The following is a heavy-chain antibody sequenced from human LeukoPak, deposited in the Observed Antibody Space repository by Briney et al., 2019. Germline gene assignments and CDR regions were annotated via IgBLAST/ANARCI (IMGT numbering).Heavy chain of an antibody. V-gene: IGHV3-13*01. CDR2: IGTAGDT. D-gene: IGHD2-2*01. CDR1: GFTFSRYD. J-gene: IGHJ3*02. CDR3: ARASAGYCSSTSCRGDAFDI. Sequence: GGSLRLSCAASGFTFSRYDMHWVRQATGNGLEWVSAIGTAGDTYYPGSVKGRFTIPRENAKNSLYLQMNSLRAGDTAVYYCARASAGYCSSTSCRGDAFDIWGQGTMVTVSS.